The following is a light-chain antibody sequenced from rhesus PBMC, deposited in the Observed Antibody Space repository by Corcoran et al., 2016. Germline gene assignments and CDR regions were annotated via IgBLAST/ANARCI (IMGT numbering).Light chain of an antibody. CDR2: GAS. Sequence: EIVMTQSPATLSLSPGERATLSCRASRSVNSSLAWYQQKPGRAPRLLIYGASSRSTGTPDRLSGIGSGTDFTLTICSREPEDFAVYYSRQHSNWPQTFGQGTKVEIK. CDR3: RQHSNWPQT. CDR1: RSVNSS. V-gene: IGKV3-24*01. J-gene: IGKJ1*01.